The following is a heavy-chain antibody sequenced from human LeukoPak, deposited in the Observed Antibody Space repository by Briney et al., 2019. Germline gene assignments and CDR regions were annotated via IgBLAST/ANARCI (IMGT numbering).Heavy chain of an antibody. V-gene: IGHV3-30*04. CDR1: GFTFSSYA. J-gene: IGHJ4*02. D-gene: IGHD1-26*01. CDR3: ARPPWELLRICYFDY. Sequence: GGSLRLSCAASGFTFSSYAMHWVRQAPGKGLEWVAVISYDGSNKYYADSVKGRFTISRDNSKNTLYLQMNSLRAEDTAVYYCARPPWELLRICYFDYWGQGTLVTVSS. CDR2: ISYDGSNK.